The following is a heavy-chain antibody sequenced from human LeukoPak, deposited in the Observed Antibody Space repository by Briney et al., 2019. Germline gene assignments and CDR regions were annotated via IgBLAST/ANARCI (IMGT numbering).Heavy chain of an antibody. Sequence: SETLSLTCAVSGYSISSGYYWGWIRQPPGKGLEWIGSIYYSGGTSYNPSLKSRVTISVDTSKKQFSLKLSSVTAADTAVYYCARHTQWLVEGAFDIWGQGTMVTVSS. V-gene: IGHV4-38-2*01. CDR2: IYYSGGT. D-gene: IGHD6-19*01. CDR1: GYSISSGYY. CDR3: ARHTQWLVEGAFDI. J-gene: IGHJ3*02.